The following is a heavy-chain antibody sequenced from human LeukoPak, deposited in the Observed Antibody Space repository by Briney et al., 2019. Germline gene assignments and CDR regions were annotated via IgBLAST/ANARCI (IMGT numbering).Heavy chain of an antibody. CDR1: AGSISSGGYY. Sequence: PSETLSLTCTVSAGSISSGGYYWRWIRQHPGKCLGWIGYIYYSGCTYYNPSLKSRVTISVDTSKNQFSLKLSSVTAADTAVYYCARANDHKGAGITMVRGVLWFWFDPWGQGTLVTVSS. D-gene: IGHD3-10*01. V-gene: IGHV4-31*03. CDR2: IYYSGCT. CDR3: ARANDHKGAGITMVRGVLWFWFDP. J-gene: IGHJ5*02.